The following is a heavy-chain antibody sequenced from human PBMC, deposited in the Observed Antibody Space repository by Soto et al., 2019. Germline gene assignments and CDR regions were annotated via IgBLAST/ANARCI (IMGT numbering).Heavy chain of an antibody. CDR2: IVARGGRT. J-gene: IGHJ4*02. Sequence: GGSLRLSCAASGFTFGNYAMGWVRQAPGKGLEWVSGIVARGGRTFYADSAKGRFTISRDNSRSTLYLQMNSLRADDTAVYYCVKDLVVLSAIFDSWGRGTLVTVSS. V-gene: IGHV3-23*01. D-gene: IGHD2-21*02. CDR3: VKDLVVLSAIFDS. CDR1: GFTFGNYA.